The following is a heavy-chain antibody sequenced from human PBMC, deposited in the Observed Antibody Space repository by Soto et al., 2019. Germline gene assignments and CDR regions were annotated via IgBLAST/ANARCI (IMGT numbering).Heavy chain of an antibody. Sequence: EVQLVESGGGLVQPGRSLRLSCAASGFTFDDYAMHWVRQAPGKGLEWVSGISWNSGSIGYADSVKGRFTISRDNAKNALYLQMNSLRAEATALYYCAKDIKGSGWGGGYFDYWGQGTLVTVSS. J-gene: IGHJ4*02. V-gene: IGHV3-9*01. D-gene: IGHD6-25*01. CDR2: ISWNSGSI. CDR1: GFTFDDYA. CDR3: AKDIKGSGWGGGYFDY.